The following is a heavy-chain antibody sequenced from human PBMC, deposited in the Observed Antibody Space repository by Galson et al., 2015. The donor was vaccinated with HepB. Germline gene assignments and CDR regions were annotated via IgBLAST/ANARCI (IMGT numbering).Heavy chain of an antibody. CDR3: ARARSSSWECYYYYYMDV. CDR2: ISAYNGNT. CDR1: GSTFTSYG. J-gene: IGHJ6*03. V-gene: IGHV1-18*01. Sequence: SVKVSCKASGSTFTSYGISWVRQAPGQGLEWMGWISAYNGNTNYAQKLQGRVTMTTDTSTSTAYMELRSLRSDDTAVYYCARARSSSWECYYYYYMDVWGKGTTVTVSS. D-gene: IGHD6-13*01.